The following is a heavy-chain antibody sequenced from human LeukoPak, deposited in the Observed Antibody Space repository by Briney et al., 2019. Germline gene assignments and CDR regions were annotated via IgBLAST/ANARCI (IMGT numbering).Heavy chain of an antibody. CDR1: GFTFSSYS. V-gene: IGHV3-21*01. J-gene: IGHJ4*02. D-gene: IGHD2-15*01. CDR2: XXSSSSYI. Sequence: GGSLRLSCAASGFTFSSYSMNWVRQAPGKGXXXXXXXXSSSSYIYYADSVKGRFTISRDNAKNSLYLQMNSLRAGDTAVYYCATALGYCSGGSCEIDYWGQGTLVTVSS. CDR3: ATALGYCSGGSCEIDY.